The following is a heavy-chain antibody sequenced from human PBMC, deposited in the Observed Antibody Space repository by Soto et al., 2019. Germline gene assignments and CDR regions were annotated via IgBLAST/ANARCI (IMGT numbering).Heavy chain of an antibody. V-gene: IGHV3-73*01. CDR3: TGRIVGATQESRPYYYYGMDV. CDR1: GFTFSGSA. J-gene: IGHJ6*02. D-gene: IGHD1-26*01. Sequence: GGSLRLSCAASGFTFSGSAMHWVRQASGQGLEWVGRIRSKANSYATAYAASVKGRFTISRDDSKNTAYLQMNSLKTEDTAVYYCTGRIVGATQESRPYYYYGMDVWGQGTTVTVSS. CDR2: IRSKANSYAT.